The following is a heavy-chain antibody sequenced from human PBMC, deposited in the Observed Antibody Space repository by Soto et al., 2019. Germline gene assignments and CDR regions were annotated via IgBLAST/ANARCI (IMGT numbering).Heavy chain of an antibody. D-gene: IGHD4-17*01. CDR1: GGSINSGDYY. CDR3: ARIGLTTALL. CDR2: IYYSGST. V-gene: IGHV4-30-4*01. J-gene: IGHJ4*02. Sequence: QVQLQESGPGLVKPSQTLSLTCTVSGGSINSGDYYWSWIRQPPGKGLEWIGYIYYSGSTYYNPPLRSRVTISIDTSKNHFFLNLSSVTAADTDVYYCARIGLTTALLWGQGTLVTVSS.